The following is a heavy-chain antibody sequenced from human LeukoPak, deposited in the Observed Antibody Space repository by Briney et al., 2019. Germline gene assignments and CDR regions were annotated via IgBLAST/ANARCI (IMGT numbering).Heavy chain of an antibody. Sequence: GGSLRLSCAASGFTFSSYGMHWVRQAPGKGLEWVAFIRYDGSNKDYADSVKGRFTISRDNSNNTVYLQMNNLRPEDTAVFYCARGQGYESYYYMDVWGKGTTVSVSS. V-gene: IGHV3-30*02. CDR3: ARGQGYESYYYMDV. CDR1: GFTFSSYG. CDR2: IRYDGSNK. D-gene: IGHD2-2*01. J-gene: IGHJ6*03.